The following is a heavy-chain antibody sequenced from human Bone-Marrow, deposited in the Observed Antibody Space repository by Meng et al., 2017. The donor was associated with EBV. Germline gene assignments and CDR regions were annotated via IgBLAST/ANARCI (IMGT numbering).Heavy chain of an antibody. Sequence: QLQLQESGPGLVKPSXXXXLXCTVSGGSISSSSYYWGWIRQPPGKGLEWIGSIYYSGSTYYNPSLKSRVTISVDTSKNQFSLKLSSVTAADTAVYYCARHGESDAFDIWGQGTMVTVSS. V-gene: IGHV4-39*01. CDR1: GGSISSSSYY. CDR3: ARHGESDAFDI. D-gene: IGHD3-3*01. J-gene: IGHJ3*02. CDR2: IYYSGST.